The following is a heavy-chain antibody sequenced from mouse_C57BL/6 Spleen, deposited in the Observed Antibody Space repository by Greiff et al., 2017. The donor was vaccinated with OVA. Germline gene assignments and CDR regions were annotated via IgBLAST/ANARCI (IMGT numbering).Heavy chain of an antibody. V-gene: IGHV1-61*01. D-gene: IGHD1-2*01. J-gene: IGHJ2*01. CDR3: ARSGGWGFDY. Sequence: VQLQQPGAELVRPGSSVKLSCKASGYTFTSYWMDWVKQRPGQGLEWIGNIYPSDSETHYNQKFKDKATLTVDKSSSTAYMQLSSLTSEDSAVYYCARSGGWGFDYWGQGTTLTVSS. CDR2: IYPSDSET. CDR1: GYTFTSYW.